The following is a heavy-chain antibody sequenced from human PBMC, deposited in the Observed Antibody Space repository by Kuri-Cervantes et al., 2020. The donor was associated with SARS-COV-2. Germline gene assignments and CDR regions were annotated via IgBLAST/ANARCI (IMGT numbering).Heavy chain of an antibody. J-gene: IGHJ6*03. Sequence: ASVKVSCKASGYTFTSYGISWVRQAPGQGLEWMGWISAYNGNTNYAQKFQGRVTMTRDTSISTAYMELSRLRSDDTAVYYCVRGVTIFGVVSYYYYMDVWGKGTTVTVSS. CDR3: VRGVTIFGVVSYYYYMDV. D-gene: IGHD3-3*01. V-gene: IGHV1-18*01. CDR1: GYTFTSYG. CDR2: ISAYNGNT.